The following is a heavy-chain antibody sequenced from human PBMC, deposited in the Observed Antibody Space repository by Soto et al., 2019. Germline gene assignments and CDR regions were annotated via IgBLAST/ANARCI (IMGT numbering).Heavy chain of an antibody. CDR3: ASEKPPILKMTTLTTSGFDY. D-gene: IGHD4-17*01. CDR1: GYTFTSYG. V-gene: IGHV1-18*04. J-gene: IGHJ4*02. CDR2: ISAYNGNT. Sequence: QVQLVQSGAEVKKPGASVKVSCKASGYTFTSYGISWVRQAPGQGLEWMGWISAYNGNTNYAQKLQGRVTMTPDTSTSSAYMETRSLRSTDTAVYYCASEKPPILKMTTLTTSGFDYWGQGTLLTVSS.